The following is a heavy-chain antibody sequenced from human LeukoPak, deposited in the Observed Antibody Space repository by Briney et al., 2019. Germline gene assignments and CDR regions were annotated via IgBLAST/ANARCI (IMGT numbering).Heavy chain of an antibody. CDR1: GYTFTSYG. D-gene: IGHD6-13*01. CDR3: ARASSSWYTL. V-gene: IGHV1-18*01. J-gene: IGHJ4*02. Sequence: ASVKVSCKASGYTFTSYGISWVRQAPGQGLEWMGWISAYNGNTNYAQKFQGRVTMTRNTSISTAYMELSSLRSEDTAVYYCARASSSWYTLWGQGTLVTVSS. CDR2: ISAYNGNT.